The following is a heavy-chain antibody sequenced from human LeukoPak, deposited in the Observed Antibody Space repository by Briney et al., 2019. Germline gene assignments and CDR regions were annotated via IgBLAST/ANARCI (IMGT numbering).Heavy chain of an antibody. Sequence: PGGSLRLSCVAYGFTFTSHAMSWVRQAPGKGLEWVSSVSGSGGVMYYADSVRGRFAISRGNVKNTLYLQMNNLRVEDTAIYHCAKDLYGYYAMDVWGRGTTVTVSS. CDR1: GFTFTSHA. J-gene: IGHJ6*02. D-gene: IGHD4-17*01. V-gene: IGHV3-23*01. CDR3: AKDLYGYYAMDV. CDR2: VSGSGGVM.